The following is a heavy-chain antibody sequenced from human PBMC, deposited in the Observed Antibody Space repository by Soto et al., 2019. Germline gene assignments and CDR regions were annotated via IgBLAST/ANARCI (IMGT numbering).Heavy chain of an antibody. CDR2: ISAHKGNK. CDR1: GYTFTSYG. J-gene: IGHJ4*02. Sequence: QVQLVQSGAEVKKPGASVKVSCKASGYTFTSYGISWVRQAPGQGLEWMGWISAHKGNKKYAQKLQGRVTMTTETPTRTAYMELRSLRSDDTAVYYCAREPNYFDYWGQGTLVTVSS. CDR3: AREPNYFDY. V-gene: IGHV1-18*01.